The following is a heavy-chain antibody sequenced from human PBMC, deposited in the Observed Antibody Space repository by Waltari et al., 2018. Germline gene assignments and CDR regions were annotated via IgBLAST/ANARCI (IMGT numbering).Heavy chain of an antibody. J-gene: IGHJ4*02. CDR1: GGPISSGQYS. CDR3: AREDGAAAPDY. CDR2: IYTSGST. D-gene: IGHD6-13*01. Sequence: QVQLQESGPGLVKPSQTLSLTCTVSGGPISSGQYSWGGIRQPAGKGLDWIGRIYTSGSTNYNPSRKSRVTISVDTSKNQFSLKLSSVTAADTAVYYCAREDGAAAPDYWGQGTLVTVSS. V-gene: IGHV4-61*02.